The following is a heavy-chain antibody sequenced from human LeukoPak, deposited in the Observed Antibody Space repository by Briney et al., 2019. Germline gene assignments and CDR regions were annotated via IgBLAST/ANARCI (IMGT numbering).Heavy chain of an antibody. CDR1: GFTFSSYS. D-gene: IGHD3-22*01. CDR2: ISSSSSYI. CDR3: ASDKDSSGYYYIDY. Sequence: GGSLRLSCAASGFTFSSYSMNWVRQAPGKGLEWVSSISSSSSYIYYADSVKGRFTISRDNAKNSLYLQMNSLRAEDTAVYYCASDKDSSGYYYIDYWGQGTLVTASS. J-gene: IGHJ4*02. V-gene: IGHV3-21*01.